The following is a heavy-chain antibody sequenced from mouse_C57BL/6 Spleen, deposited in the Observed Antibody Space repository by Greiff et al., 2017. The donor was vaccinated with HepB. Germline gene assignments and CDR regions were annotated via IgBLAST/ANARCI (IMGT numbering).Heavy chain of an antibody. CDR2: IYPGDGDT. J-gene: IGHJ1*03. D-gene: IGHD1-1*01. CDR1: GYAFSSSW. V-gene: IGHV1-82*01. CDR3: ARGYYGSSSDWYFDV. Sequence: VQLQQSGPELVKPGASVTISCKASGYAFSSSWMNWVKQRPGKGLEWIGRIYPGDGDTNYNGKFKGKATLTADKSSSTAYMQLSSLTSEDSAVYFWARGYYGSSSDWYFDVWGTGTTVTVSS.